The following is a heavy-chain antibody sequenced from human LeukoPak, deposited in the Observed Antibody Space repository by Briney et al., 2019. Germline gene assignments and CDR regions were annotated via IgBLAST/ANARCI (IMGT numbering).Heavy chain of an antibody. CDR1: GYTFTSCY. Sequence: ASVKVSCKASGYTFTSCYMHWVRQAPGQGLEWMGIINPSGGSTSYAQKFQGRVTMTRDTSTSTVYMELSSLRSEDTAVYYCARWRGMLAGKRYNWFDPWGQGTLVTVSS. CDR2: INPSGGST. V-gene: IGHV1-46*01. CDR3: ARWRGMLAGKRYNWFDP. D-gene: IGHD6-19*01. J-gene: IGHJ5*02.